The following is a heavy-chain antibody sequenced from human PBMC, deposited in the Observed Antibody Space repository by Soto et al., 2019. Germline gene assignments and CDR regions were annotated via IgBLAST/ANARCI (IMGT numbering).Heavy chain of an antibody. CDR3: SKDKTGGYSSGWFHDSYGMDV. CDR1: EFTFSTYA. Sequence: EVQLLESGGGLVQPGWSLTLSCAASEFTFSTYAMTWVRLVPGKGLEWVSGISGSGGATYYTDSVKGRFTISRDNARNTLYLHMTSLRAEDTGIYYCSKDKTGGYSSGWFHDSYGMDVWGQGTTVTFSS. D-gene: IGHD6-19*01. CDR2: ISGSGGAT. J-gene: IGHJ6*02. V-gene: IGHV3-23*01.